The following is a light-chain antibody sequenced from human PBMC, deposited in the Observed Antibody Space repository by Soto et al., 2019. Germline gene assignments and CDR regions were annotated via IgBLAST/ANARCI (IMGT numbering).Light chain of an antibody. J-gene: IGKJ3*01. CDR3: QQYNTYPFT. CDR2: DAS. V-gene: IGKV1-5*01. CDR1: QSISTW. Sequence: DIQMTQSPSTLSASVGDRVTITCRASQSISTWLAWYQHKPGKAPKLLIYDASSLKSGVPSSFSGSGSGTEFTLTINSLQPDYFATYYCQQYNTYPFTFGPGTKVDIK.